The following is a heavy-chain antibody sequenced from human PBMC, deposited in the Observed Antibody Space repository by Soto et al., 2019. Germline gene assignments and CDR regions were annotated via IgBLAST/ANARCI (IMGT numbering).Heavy chain of an antibody. CDR3: ARDDYGDYQGGSDY. CDR2: ISAYNGNT. D-gene: IGHD4-17*01. Sequence: ASVKVSCKASGYTFTSYGISWVRQAPGQGLEWMGWISAYNGNTNYAQKPQGRVTMTTDTSTSTAYMELRSLRSDDTAVYYCARDDYGDYQGGSDYWGQGTLVTVSS. V-gene: IGHV1-18*01. J-gene: IGHJ4*02. CDR1: GYTFTSYG.